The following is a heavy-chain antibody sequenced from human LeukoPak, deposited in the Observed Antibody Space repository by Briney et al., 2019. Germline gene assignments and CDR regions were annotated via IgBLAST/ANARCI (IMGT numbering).Heavy chain of an antibody. Sequence: SGGSLRLSCAASGFTFSSHWMHWARQAPGKGLVGASRINTDGSSTTYADSVKGRFTISRDNAKNTLYLQMNSLRAEDTAVYYCARGLMPAAGMGGYYYYYGMDVWGQGTTVTVSS. CDR3: ARGLMPAAGMGGYYYYYGMDV. CDR1: GFTFSSHW. V-gene: IGHV3-74*01. J-gene: IGHJ6*02. CDR2: INTDGSST. D-gene: IGHD6-13*01.